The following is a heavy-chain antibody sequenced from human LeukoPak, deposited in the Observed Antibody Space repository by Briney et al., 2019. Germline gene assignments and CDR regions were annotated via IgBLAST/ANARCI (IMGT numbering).Heavy chain of an antibody. V-gene: IGHV3-23*01. D-gene: IGHD3-16*01. CDR3: AKDRVAFGGADAFDM. J-gene: IGHJ3*02. CDR1: GFTSSSYA. Sequence: PGGSLRLSCAASGFTSSSYAMSWVRQAPGKGLEWVSGISGSGGSTFYADSVKGRFTISRDNSKNTLYLQMNSLRAEDTAVYYCAKDRVAFGGADAFDMWGQGTMVTVSS. CDR2: ISGSGGST.